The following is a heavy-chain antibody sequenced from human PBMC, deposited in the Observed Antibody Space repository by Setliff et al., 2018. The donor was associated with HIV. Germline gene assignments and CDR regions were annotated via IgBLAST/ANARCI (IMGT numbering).Heavy chain of an antibody. CDR3: ARVWDWNYDLGY. V-gene: IGHV1-18*01. J-gene: IGHJ4*02. D-gene: IGHD1-7*01. Sequence: GASVKVSCKASGYTFTSYGISWVRQAPGQGLEWMGWISAYNGNTNYAQKFRGRVTMTRDTSTSTAYMELRSLKSDDTAVYYCARVWDWNYDLGYWGQGTQVTV. CDR1: GYTFTSYG. CDR2: ISAYNGNT.